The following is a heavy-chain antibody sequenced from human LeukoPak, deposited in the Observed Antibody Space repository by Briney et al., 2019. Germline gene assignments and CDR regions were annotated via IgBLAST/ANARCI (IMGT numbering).Heavy chain of an antibody. J-gene: IGHJ5*02. Sequence: SVKVSCKASGGTFSSYAISWVRQAPGQGLEWMGRIIPILGIANYAQKFQGRVTITADKSTSTAYMELSSLRSEDTAVDYCARRPTYYYDSSGYKGSWFDPWGQGTLVTVSS. CDR2: IIPILGIA. CDR1: GGTFSSYA. V-gene: IGHV1-69*04. D-gene: IGHD3-22*01. CDR3: ARRPTYYYDSSGYKGSWFDP.